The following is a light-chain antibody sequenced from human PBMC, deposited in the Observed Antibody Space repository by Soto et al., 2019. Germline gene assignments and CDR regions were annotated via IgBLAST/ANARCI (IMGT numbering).Light chain of an antibody. CDR2: GVS. CDR1: QSISANY. J-gene: IGKJ1*01. CDR3: HQYGVLPKT. V-gene: IGKV3-20*01. Sequence: EIVLTQAPGTVSLSPGDRATLSCRASQSISANYLAWYQQKPGQAPRLLIYGVSIRATGIPDRFAGIGSGPDFTPTISRLEPDDFAVYYCHQYGVLPKTVGQGTKVDIK.